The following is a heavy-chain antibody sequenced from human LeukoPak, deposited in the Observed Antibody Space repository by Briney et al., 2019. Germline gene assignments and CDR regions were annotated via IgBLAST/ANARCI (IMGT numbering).Heavy chain of an antibody. D-gene: IGHD3-22*01. Sequence: GGSLRLSCAVSGITLSNYGMSWVRQAPGKGLEWVAGISDRGSRTNYADSVKGRFTISTDHPKNTLYLQMNSLRAEDTAVYYCAKETRESRLANYFYDSSGYSNIDSWGQGTLVIVSS. V-gene: IGHV3-23*01. CDR1: GITLSNYG. CDR3: AKETRESRLANYFYDSSGYSNIDS. J-gene: IGHJ4*02. CDR2: ISDRGSRT.